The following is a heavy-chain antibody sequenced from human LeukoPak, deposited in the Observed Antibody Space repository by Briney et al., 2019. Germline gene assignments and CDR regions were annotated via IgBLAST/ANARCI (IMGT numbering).Heavy chain of an antibody. CDR2: IYYSGST. CDR1: GGSISSYY. D-gene: IGHD3-22*01. CDR3: ARDRGYYYDSSGYGKNNWFDP. V-gene: IGHV4-59*01. Sequence: SETLSLTCTVSGGSISSYYWSWIRQPPGKGLEWIGYIYYSGSTNYNPSLKSRDTISVDTTKNQFSLKLSSVTAADTAVYYCARDRGYYYDSSGYGKNNWFDPWGQGTLVTVSS. J-gene: IGHJ5*02.